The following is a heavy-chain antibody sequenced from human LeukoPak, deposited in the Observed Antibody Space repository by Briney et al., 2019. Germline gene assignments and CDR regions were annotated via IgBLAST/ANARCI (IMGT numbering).Heavy chain of an antibody. V-gene: IGHV4-34*01. Sequence: SETLSLTCAVYGGSFSGYYWSWIRQPPGKGLEWIGEINHSGSTNYSPSLKSRVTISVDTSKNQFSLKLSSVTAADTAVYYCARGIAAAGTVLSWFDPWGQGTLVTVSS. CDR1: GGSFSGYY. CDR3: ARGIAAAGTVLSWFDP. J-gene: IGHJ5*02. CDR2: INHSGST. D-gene: IGHD6-13*01.